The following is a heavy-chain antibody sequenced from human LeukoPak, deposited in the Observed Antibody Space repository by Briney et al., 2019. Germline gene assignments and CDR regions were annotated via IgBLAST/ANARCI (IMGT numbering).Heavy chain of an antibody. D-gene: IGHD2-2*01. Sequence: SETLSLTCTVSGGSISSSSNYWGWIRQPPGKGLEWIGNIYYSGSTYYNPSLKSRVTISVDTSKNQFSLKLSSVTAADTAVYYCAARYCSSISCYPNWFDPWGQGTLVTVSS. CDR2: IYYSGST. V-gene: IGHV4-39*01. CDR3: AARYCSSISCYPNWFDP. CDR1: GGSISSSSNY. J-gene: IGHJ5*02.